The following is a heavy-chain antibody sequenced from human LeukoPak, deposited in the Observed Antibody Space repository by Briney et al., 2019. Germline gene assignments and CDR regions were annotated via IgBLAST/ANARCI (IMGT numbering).Heavy chain of an antibody. V-gene: IGHV1-2*02. D-gene: IGHD6-13*01. CDR3: ARDGIAAGQAYYYYYMDV. CDR1: GYTFTGYY. Sequence: ASVKVSCKASGYTFTGYYMHWVRQAPGQGLEWMGWINPNSGGTNYAQKYQGRVTMTTDTSTSTAYMELRSLRSDDTAVYYCARDGIAAGQAYYYYYMDVWGKGTTVTISS. CDR2: INPNSGGT. J-gene: IGHJ6*03.